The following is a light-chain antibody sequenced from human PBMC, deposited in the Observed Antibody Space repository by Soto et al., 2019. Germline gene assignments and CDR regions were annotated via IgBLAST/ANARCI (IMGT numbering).Light chain of an antibody. J-gene: IGLJ3*02. CDR1: SGHISYA. CDR2: LNSDGSH. V-gene: IGLV4-69*01. Sequence: QSVLTQSPSASASLGASVKLTCTLSSGHISYAIAWHQQQPEKGPRYLMKLNSDGSHSKGDGIPDRFSGSSSGAERYLTISSLQSEDEADYYCQTWGTGIRVFGGGTKVTVL. CDR3: QTWGTGIRV.